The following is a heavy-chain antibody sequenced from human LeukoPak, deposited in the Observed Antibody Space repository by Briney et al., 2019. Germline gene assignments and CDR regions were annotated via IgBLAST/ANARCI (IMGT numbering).Heavy chain of an antibody. D-gene: IGHD6-13*01. J-gene: IGHJ4*02. CDR1: GGTVSSYA. CDR3: ARLYSSSYSQTPKDY. Sequence: ASVKVSCKASGGTVSSYAISWVRQAPGQRLEWIGGIIPIFGTANYAQKFQGRVTITADKSTSTAYMELSSLRSEDTAVYYWARLYSSSYSQTPKDYWGQGTLVTVSS. V-gene: IGHV1-69*06. CDR2: IIPIFGTA.